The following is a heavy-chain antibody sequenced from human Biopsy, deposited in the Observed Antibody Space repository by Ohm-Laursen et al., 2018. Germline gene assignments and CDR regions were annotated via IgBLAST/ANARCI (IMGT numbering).Heavy chain of an antibody. CDR2: IFNSANT. Sequence: TLSLTCTVSGGSISSGGSYWSWIRQRPGKGLEWIGYIFNSANTYYNPSLKNLITISGDTSKNQFSLKLSSVTAADTAVFFCARLYRLDDYWNDDPPDAFDVWAQGTMVTVSS. CDR3: ARLYRLDDYWNDDPPDAFDV. J-gene: IGHJ3*01. CDR1: GGSISSGGSY. D-gene: IGHD3-3*01. V-gene: IGHV4-31*01.